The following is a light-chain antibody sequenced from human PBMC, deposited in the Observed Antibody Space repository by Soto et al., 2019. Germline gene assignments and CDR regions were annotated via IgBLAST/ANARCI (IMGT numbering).Light chain of an antibody. CDR3: QQYNSYSWT. J-gene: IGKJ1*01. CDR2: KAS. Sequence: DIQMTQSPSSLSASLGDIVTITCRASQCISSYLNWYQQKPGKAPKLLIYKASSLESGVPSRFSGSGTGTEFTLTISSLQPDDFATYYCQQYNSYSWTFGQGTKVDIK. V-gene: IGKV1-5*03. CDR1: QCISSY.